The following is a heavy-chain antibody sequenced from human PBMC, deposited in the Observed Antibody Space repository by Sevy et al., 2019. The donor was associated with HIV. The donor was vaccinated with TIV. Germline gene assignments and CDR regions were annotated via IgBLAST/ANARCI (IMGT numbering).Heavy chain of an antibody. CDR3: ATTKDYYESSGCPFDY. D-gene: IGHD3-22*01. CDR2: FDPEDGER. Sequence: ASVKVSCKVSGYTLNQLSMHWVRQAPGKGLEWMGSFDPEDGERFYAQKFQGRVTMTEDTSTDTADMELSSLRSEDTAVYYCATTKDYYESSGCPFDYWGQGTLVTVSS. J-gene: IGHJ4*02. CDR1: GYTLNQLS. V-gene: IGHV1-24*01.